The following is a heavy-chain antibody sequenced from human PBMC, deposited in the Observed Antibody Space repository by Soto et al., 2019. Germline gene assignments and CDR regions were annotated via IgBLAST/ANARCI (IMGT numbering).Heavy chain of an antibody. CDR2: IYYSGST. D-gene: IGHD6-19*01. Sequence: SDTLSLTCTVSGGSISSYYWSWIRQPPGKGLEWIGYIYYSGSTNYNPSLKSRVTISVDTSKNQFSLKLSSVTAADTAVYYCARERSGWYRNYYYYYMDVWGKGTTVTVSS. CDR1: GGSISSYY. J-gene: IGHJ6*03. CDR3: ARERSGWYRNYYYYYMDV. V-gene: IGHV4-59*01.